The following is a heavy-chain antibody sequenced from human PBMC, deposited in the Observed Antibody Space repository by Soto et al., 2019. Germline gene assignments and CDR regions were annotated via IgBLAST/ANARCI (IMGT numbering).Heavy chain of an antibody. CDR2: ISSSSSTI. CDR3: ASPAYGRNLYYYYYGMDV. J-gene: IGHJ6*02. V-gene: IGHV3-48*02. Sequence: EVQLVESGGGLVQPGGSLRLSCAASGFTFSSYSMNWVRQAPGKGLEWVSYISSSSSTIYYADSVKGRFTISRDNAKNSLYLQMNSLRDEDTAVYYCASPAYGRNLYYYYYGMDVWGQGTTVTVSS. CDR1: GFTFSSYS. D-gene: IGHD4-17*01.